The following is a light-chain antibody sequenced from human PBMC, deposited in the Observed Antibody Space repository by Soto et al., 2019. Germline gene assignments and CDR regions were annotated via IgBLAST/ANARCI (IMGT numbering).Light chain of an antibody. CDR2: DLT. J-gene: IGLJ2*01. CDR1: SSDVGAYNY. V-gene: IGLV2-14*03. Sequence: QSALTQPASVSGSPGQSITISCTGTSSDVGAYNYVSWYQQHPGKVPKLLMYDLTLRPSGVSDRFSGSKSGDTASLTISGLKAEDEADYYCSSYSRGSTNVIFGGGTKLTVL. CDR3: SSYSRGSTNVI.